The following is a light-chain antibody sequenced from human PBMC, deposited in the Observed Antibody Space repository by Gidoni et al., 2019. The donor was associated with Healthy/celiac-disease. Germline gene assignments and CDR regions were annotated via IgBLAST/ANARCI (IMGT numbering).Light chain of an antibody. CDR3: QQSYSTPVT. J-gene: IGKJ2*01. V-gene: IGKV1-39*01. CDR2: DAS. CDR1: QSISSY. Sequence: DVHMTQPPYYLYASLGDRVTITCGASQSISSYLNWYQQKPGKAPKLLIYDASSLQSGIQSRFSGSGSGTYFTLTISSLQPEDFATYYCQQSYSTPVTFXXXTKLEIK.